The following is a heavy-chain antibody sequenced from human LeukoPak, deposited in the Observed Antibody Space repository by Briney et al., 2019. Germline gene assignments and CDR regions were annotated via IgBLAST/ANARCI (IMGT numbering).Heavy chain of an antibody. V-gene: IGHV3-21*01. CDR1: GFTFSTYS. CDR2: ITTSSTYI. Sequence: GGSLRLSCAAYGFTFSTYSMNWVRQAPGKGLEWVSSITTSSTYIYYEDSMKGRFIISRDNAKNSLYLQMNSLRAEDTAVYYCARGAGSFDIWGQGTMVTVSS. J-gene: IGHJ3*02. CDR3: ARGAGSFDI.